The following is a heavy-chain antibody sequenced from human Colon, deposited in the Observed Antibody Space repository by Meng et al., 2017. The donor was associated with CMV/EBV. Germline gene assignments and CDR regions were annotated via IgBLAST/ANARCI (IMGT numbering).Heavy chain of an antibody. CDR2: IYHTGNT. V-gene: IGHV4-4*02. CDR3: TRASEGRRGVHP. J-gene: IGHJ5*02. D-gene: IGHD1-14*01. Sequence: CAVSGDSISSNNGWTWVRQPPGKGLEWIGEIYHTGNTNYNPSLKSRVTISVDKSDNHFSVKLSSVTAADTAVYYCTRASEGRRGVHPWGQGTLVTVSS. CDR1: GDSISSNNG.